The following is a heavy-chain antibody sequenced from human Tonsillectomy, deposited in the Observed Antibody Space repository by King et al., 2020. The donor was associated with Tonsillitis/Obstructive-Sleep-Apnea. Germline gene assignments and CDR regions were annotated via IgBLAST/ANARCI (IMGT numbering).Heavy chain of an antibody. Sequence: VQLQQWGAGLLKPSETLSLTCAVYGGSFSGYYWSWIRQPPGKGLEWIGEINHSGSTNYNPSLKSRVTISVDTSKNQFSLKLTSVTAADTAVYYCARRGYGGNSGFEFDYWGQGTLVTVSS. CDR3: ARRGYGGNSGFEFDY. J-gene: IGHJ4*02. CDR1: GGSFSGYY. CDR2: INHSGST. D-gene: IGHD4-23*01. V-gene: IGHV4-34*01.